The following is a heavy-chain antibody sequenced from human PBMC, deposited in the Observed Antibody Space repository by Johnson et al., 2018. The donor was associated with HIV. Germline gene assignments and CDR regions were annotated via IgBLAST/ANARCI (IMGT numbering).Heavy chain of an antibody. CDR2: LRYDGDIT. V-gene: IGHV3-30*02. CDR3: AKGQSSGYPKDAFDI. J-gene: IGHJ3*02. Sequence: QVQLVESGGGVVRPGGSLRLSCAASGFTFDDYGMHWVRQAPGKGLEWVAFLRYDGDITYYIDSVQGRFTISRDNSKNTLYLQMNSLRTEDTAMYYCAKGQSSGYPKDAFDIWGRGTIVIVSS. D-gene: IGHD3-22*01. CDR1: GFTFDDYG.